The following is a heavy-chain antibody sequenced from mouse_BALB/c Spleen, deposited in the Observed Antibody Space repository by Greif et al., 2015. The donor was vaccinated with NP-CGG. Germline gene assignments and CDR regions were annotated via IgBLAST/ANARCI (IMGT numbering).Heavy chain of an antibody. V-gene: IGHV3-6*02. J-gene: IGHJ2*01. D-gene: IGHD2-1*01. CDR1: GYSITSGYY. CDR2: ISYDGSN. Sequence: ESGPGLVKPSQSLSLTCSVTGYSITSGYYWNWIRQFPGNKLEWMGYISYDGSNNYNPSLKNRISITRDTSKNQFFLKLNSVTTEDTATYYCANGNYWGQGTTLTVSS. CDR3: ANGNY.